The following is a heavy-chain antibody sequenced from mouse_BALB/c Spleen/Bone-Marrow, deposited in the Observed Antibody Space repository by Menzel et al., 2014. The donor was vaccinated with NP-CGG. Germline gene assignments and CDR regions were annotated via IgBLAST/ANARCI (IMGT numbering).Heavy chain of an antibody. J-gene: IGHJ3*01. CDR1: GFNIKDTY. CDR2: IDPANGNT. D-gene: IGHD2-4*01. CDR3: ARMITAY. Sequence: EVQLQQFGAELVKPGASVKLSCTASGFNIKDTYMRWVKQRPEQGLEWIGRIDPANGNTKYDPKFQGKATITADTSSNTAYLQLSSLTSEDTAVYYCARMITAYWGQGTLVTVSA. V-gene: IGHV14-3*02.